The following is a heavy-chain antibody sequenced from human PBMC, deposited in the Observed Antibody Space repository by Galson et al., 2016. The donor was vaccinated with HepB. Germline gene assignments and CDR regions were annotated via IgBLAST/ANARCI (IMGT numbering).Heavy chain of an antibody. J-gene: IGHJ2*01. CDR3: AKEPADWYFDL. V-gene: IGHV3-23*01. CDR2: ISASGGST. D-gene: IGHD6-13*01. Sequence: SLRLSCAASGFTFSTYAVSWVRQAPGKGLEWVSGISASGGSTYYADSVKGRFTISRDNSKNTLYLQMNSLRAEDTAVYYCAKEPADWYFDLWGRGTLVTVSS. CDR1: GFTFSTYA.